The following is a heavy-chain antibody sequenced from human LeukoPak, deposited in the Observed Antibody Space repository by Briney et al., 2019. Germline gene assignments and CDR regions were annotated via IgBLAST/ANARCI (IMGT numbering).Heavy chain of an antibody. V-gene: IGHV3-74*01. D-gene: IGHD3-22*01. CDR1: EFTFSAYW. CDR2: INGDGSST. Sequence: GGSLRLPCAASEFTFSAYWMHWVRQVPGKGLVWVSRINGDGSSTSYADSVKGRFTISRDNAKNTLYLQMNSLRAEDTAVYYCARDLELTYYDSSGYDYWGQGTPVTVSS. CDR3: ARDLELTYYDSSGYDY. J-gene: IGHJ4*02.